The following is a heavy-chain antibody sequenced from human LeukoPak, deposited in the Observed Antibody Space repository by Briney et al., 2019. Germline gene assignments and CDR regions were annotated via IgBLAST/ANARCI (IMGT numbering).Heavy chain of an antibody. CDR2: ISYDGSNK. CDR3: ANQGSSSWYVLFDY. Sequence: GGSLRLSCAASGFTFSSYGMHWVRQAPGKGLEWVAVISYDGSNKYYADSVKGQFTISRDNSKNTLYLQMNSLRAEDTAVYYCANQGSSSWYVLFDYWGQGTLVTVSS. CDR1: GFTFSSYG. D-gene: IGHD6-13*01. V-gene: IGHV3-30*18. J-gene: IGHJ4*02.